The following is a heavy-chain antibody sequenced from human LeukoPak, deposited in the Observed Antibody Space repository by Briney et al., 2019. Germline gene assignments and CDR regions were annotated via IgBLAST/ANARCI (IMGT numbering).Heavy chain of an antibody. CDR2: IYTSGST. CDR1: GGSISSGSYY. J-gene: IGHJ3*02. D-gene: IGHD3-3*01. CDR3: ARVLDFWSGYFVFDM. V-gene: IGHV4-61*02. Sequence: PSETLSLTCTVSGGSISSGSYYWSWIRQPAGKGLEWVGRIYTSGSTNYNPSLKSRVTISVDKSQNQFSLKLSSVTAADTAVYYCARVLDFWSGYFVFDMWGQGTMVTVSS.